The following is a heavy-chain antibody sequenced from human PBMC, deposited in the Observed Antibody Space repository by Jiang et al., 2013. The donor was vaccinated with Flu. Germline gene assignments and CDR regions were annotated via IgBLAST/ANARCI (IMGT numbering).Heavy chain of an antibody. CDR3: ATIGVWFGELSWFDP. CDR2: PEDGET. J-gene: IGHJ5*02. Sequence: PEDGETIYAQKFQGRVTMTEDTSTDTAYMELSSLRSEDTAVYYCATIGVWFGELSWFDPWGQGTLVTVSS. V-gene: IGHV1-24*01. D-gene: IGHD3-10*01.